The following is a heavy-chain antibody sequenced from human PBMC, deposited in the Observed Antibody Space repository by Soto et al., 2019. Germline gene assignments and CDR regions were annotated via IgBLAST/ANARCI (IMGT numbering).Heavy chain of an antibody. Sequence: EVQLLESGGCLVQPGGSLRLSCEASGFTFSIYPMGWVGQAPGKGLECVSTISGSGGNTYYADSVRGWLTISRDNSKKTLYRHINCLRAEETAVYYCAKGRAPSGWYPPYYYGMDVWGQGNTVTVSS. CDR3: AKGRAPSGWYPPYYYGMDV. D-gene: IGHD6-19*01. CDR2: ISGSGGNT. V-gene: IGHV3-23*01. CDR1: GFTFSIYP. J-gene: IGHJ6*02.